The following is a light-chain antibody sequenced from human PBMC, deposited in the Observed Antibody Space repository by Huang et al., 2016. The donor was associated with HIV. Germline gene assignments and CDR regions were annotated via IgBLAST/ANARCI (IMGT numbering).Light chain of an antibody. V-gene: IGKV3-15*01. CDR2: GAS. J-gene: IGKJ2*01. CDR1: QSVGSK. Sequence: DTVMTQTPATLSVSPGARATLSCRASQSVGSKLALFQQKPGQAPRLLIHGASNRATGIPARFSGSGSGTEVTLTISSLQSEDFAVYYCQQYNNWPYTFGQGTKLEIK. CDR3: QQYNNWPYT.